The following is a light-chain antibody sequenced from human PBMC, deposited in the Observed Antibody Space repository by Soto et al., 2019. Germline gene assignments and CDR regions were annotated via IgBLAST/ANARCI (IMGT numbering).Light chain of an antibody. J-gene: IGLJ1*01. Sequence: QSVLTQPPSVSGAPGQRVTISCTGSSSNIGAGYDVHWYQQLPGTAPKVLIYGNINRPSGVPDRFSGSKSGTSASLAITGLQAEDEADYYCQYYESSLSGYVFGTGTKVTVL. CDR3: QYYESSLSGYV. CDR1: SSNIGAGYD. CDR2: GNI. V-gene: IGLV1-40*01.